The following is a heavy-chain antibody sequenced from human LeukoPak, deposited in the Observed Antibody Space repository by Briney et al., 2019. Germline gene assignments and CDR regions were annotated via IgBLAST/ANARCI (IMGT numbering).Heavy chain of an antibody. CDR1: GFTFFNYA. CDR2: ISGSGGNT. J-gene: IGHJ4*02. Sequence: SGGSLRLSCAASGFTFFNYAMSWVRQSPGKGLEWVSIISGSGGNTNYADSVKGRFTISRDNSNNTLYLQMNSLRAEDTAVYYCARDRHYYGSGSPHPPSNDYWGQGTLVTVSS. D-gene: IGHD3-10*01. CDR3: ARDRHYYGSGSPHPPSNDY. V-gene: IGHV3-23*01.